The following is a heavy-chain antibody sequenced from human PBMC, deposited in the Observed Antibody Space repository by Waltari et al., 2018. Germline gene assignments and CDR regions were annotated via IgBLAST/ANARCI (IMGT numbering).Heavy chain of an antibody. J-gene: IGHJ5*02. CDR2: INACNGNT. V-gene: IGHV1-3*01. CDR1: GYTFTSYA. CDR3: ARGKMVRGVITSWFDP. D-gene: IGHD3-10*01. Sequence: QVQLVQSGAEVKKPGASVKVSCKASGYTFTSYAIHWVRQAPGQRVEWIGWINACNGNTKYSQKFQGRVTLTRDTSASTAYMELSSLRSEDTAVYYCARGKMVRGVITSWFDPWGQGTLVTVSS.